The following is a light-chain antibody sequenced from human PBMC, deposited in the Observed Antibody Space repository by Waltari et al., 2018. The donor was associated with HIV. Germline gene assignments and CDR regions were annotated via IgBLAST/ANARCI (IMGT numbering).Light chain of an antibody. CDR2: HAS. J-gene: IGKJ1*01. V-gene: IGKV3-15*01. CDR1: QTVSNK. CDR3: QQYDNWPPWT. Sequence: EIVMTQSPATLSVSPGERATLSCRASQTVSNKSAWFQQRPGQAPRLLIYHASTRATAIPPRFSGSGSGTEFNLTISNLQSEDFAVYYCQQYDNWPPWTFGRGTKVEAK.